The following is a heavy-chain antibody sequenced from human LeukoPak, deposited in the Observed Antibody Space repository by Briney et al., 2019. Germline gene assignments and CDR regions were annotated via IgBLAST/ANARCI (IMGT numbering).Heavy chain of an antibody. CDR3: ARASSGYDYYYYYYMDV. V-gene: IGHV6-1*01. J-gene: IGHJ6*03. CDR1: GDSVSSNSAA. D-gene: IGHD5-12*01. Sequence: PSQTLSLTCTISGDSVSSNSAAWNWIRQSPSRGLEWLGRTYYRSKWYNDYAVSVKSRITINPDTTKNQFSLQLNSVTPEDTAVYYCARASSGYDYYYYYYMDVWGKGTTVTVSS. CDR2: TYYRSKWYN.